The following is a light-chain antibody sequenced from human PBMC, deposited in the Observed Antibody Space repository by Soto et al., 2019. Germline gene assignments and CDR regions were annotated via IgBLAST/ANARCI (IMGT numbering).Light chain of an antibody. V-gene: IGKV1-39*01. CDR2: AAS. CDR1: QSISSY. CDR3: QQSYSTPLT. Sequence: DIQMTQSPSSLSASVGDIVTITCRASQSISSYLNWYQQKPGKAPKLLIYAASSLQSGVPSRFSGSGSGTDCTLTISILQPEDFATYYCQQSYSTPLTCGQGTQVDI. J-gene: IGKJ1*01.